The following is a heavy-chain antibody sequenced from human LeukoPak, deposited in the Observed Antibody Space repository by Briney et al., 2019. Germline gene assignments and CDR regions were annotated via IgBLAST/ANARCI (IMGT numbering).Heavy chain of an antibody. J-gene: IGHJ4*02. D-gene: IGHD2-15*01. Sequence: SETLSLTCAVYGGSFSGYYWSWIRQPPGKGLEWIGEINQSGSTNYNPSLKSRVTISVDTSKNQFSLKLSSVTAADTAVYYCARAQYCSGGSCYYYWGQGTLVTVSS. CDR1: GGSFSGYY. CDR2: INQSGST. CDR3: ARAQYCSGGSCYYY. V-gene: IGHV4-34*01.